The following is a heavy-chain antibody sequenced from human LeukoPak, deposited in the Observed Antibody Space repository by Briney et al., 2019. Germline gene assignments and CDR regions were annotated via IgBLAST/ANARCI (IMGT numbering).Heavy chain of an antibody. J-gene: IGHJ6*02. D-gene: IGHD3-10*01. Sequence: PGGSLRLSCAASGFTFSGYWMHWVRQVPGKGLEWVSSISSSNSYIDYADSVKGRFTISRDNAKNLLYLQMNSLRAEDTAVYFCARDLSSGTIRGVYYYHYGMDVWGQGTTVTVSS. V-gene: IGHV3-21*01. CDR3: ARDLSSGTIRGVYYYHYGMDV. CDR1: GFTFSGYW. CDR2: ISSSNSYI.